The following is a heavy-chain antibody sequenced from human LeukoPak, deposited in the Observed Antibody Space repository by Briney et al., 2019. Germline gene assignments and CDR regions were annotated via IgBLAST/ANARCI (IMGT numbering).Heavy chain of an antibody. CDR3: ARSEYDILTGFDY. Sequence: SETLSLTCTVSGGSISSSSYYWSWIRQPAGKGLEWIGRIYTSGSTNYNPSLKSRVTMSVDTSKNQFSLKLSSVTAADTAVYYCARSEYDILTGFDYWGQGTLVTVSS. V-gene: IGHV4-61*02. CDR1: GGSISSSSYY. D-gene: IGHD3-9*01. CDR2: IYTSGST. J-gene: IGHJ4*02.